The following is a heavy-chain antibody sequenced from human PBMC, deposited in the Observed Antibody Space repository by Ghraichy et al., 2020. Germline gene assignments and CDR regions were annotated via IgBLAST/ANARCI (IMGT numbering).Heavy chain of an antibody. CDR3: VFNRDSSGYFRQR. V-gene: IGHV3-11*01. CDR1: GFTFSDYY. CDR2: ISSSGSTI. D-gene: IGHD3-22*01. Sequence: LSLTCAASGFTFSDYYMSWIRQAPGKGLEWVSYISSSGSTIYYADSVKGRFTISRDNAKNSLYLQMNSLRAEDTAVYYCVFNRDSSGYFRQRWGQGTLVTVSS. J-gene: IGHJ4*02.